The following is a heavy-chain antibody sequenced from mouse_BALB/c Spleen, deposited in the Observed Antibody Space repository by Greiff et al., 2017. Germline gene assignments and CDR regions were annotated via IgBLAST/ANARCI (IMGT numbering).Heavy chain of an antibody. Sequence: VQGVESGAELVRPGTSVKVSCKASGYAFTNYLIEWVKQRPGQGLEWIGVINPGSGGTNYNEKFKGKATLTADKSSSTAYMQLSSLTSDDSAVYFCARSGNYPAWFAYWGQGTLVTVSA. D-gene: IGHD2-1*01. CDR3: ARSGNYPAWFAY. CDR1: GYAFTNYL. CDR2: INPGSGGT. V-gene: IGHV1-54*01. J-gene: IGHJ3*01.